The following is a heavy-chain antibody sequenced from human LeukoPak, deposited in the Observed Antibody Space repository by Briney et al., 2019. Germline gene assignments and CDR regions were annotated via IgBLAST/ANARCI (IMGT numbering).Heavy chain of an antibody. V-gene: IGHV1-46*01. D-gene: IGHD6-13*01. CDR3: ARGLLYSSSWYPNWFDP. J-gene: IGHJ5*02. Sequence: GASVKVSCKASGYTFTSYYMHWVRQAPGQGLGWMGIINPSGGSTSYAQKFQGRVTMTRDMSTSTVYMELSSLRSEDTAVYYCARGLLYSSSWYPNWFDPWGQGTLVTVSS. CDR1: GYTFTSYY. CDR2: INPSGGST.